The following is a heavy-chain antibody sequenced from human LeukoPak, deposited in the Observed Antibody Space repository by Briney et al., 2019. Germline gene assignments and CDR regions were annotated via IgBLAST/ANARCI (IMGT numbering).Heavy chain of an antibody. J-gene: IGHJ6*02. CDR2: ISSSSGYI. Sequence: GGSLRLSCAASGFTFSSYSMNWVRQAPGKGLEWVSSISSSSGYIYYADSVKGRFTISRDNAKNSLYLQMNSLRAGDTAVYYCARAPPYSSASWGYYGMDVWGQGTTVTVSS. V-gene: IGHV3-21*01. CDR3: ARAPPYSSASWGYYGMDV. CDR1: GFTFSSYS. D-gene: IGHD6-6*01.